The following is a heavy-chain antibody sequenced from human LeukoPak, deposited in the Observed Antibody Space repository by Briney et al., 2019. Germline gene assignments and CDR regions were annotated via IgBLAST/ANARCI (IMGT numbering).Heavy chain of an antibody. CDR1: VYTLTEVF. J-gene: IGHJ4*02. V-gene: IGHV1-24*01. CDR3: VTGTVSSSWLAIIDF. CDR2: FDPEDGET. Sequence: SVKVSRKISVYTLTEVFMHWVRQAPGKGREWMGRFDPEDGETLSVQRFQGRLTMTQDTPADAHSMELSGLTAEDTPIYFFVTGTVSSSWLAIIDFWGQGTLVTVSS. D-gene: IGHD6-13*01.